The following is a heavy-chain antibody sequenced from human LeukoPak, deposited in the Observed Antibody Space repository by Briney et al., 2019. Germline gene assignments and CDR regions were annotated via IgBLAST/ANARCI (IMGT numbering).Heavy chain of an antibody. J-gene: IGHJ6*03. D-gene: IGHD6-13*01. Sequence: SETLSLTCTVSGGSISSYYWSWIRQPPGKGLEWIGYIYSSGSTNYNPSLKSRVTISVDTSKNQFSLRLSSVTAADTAVFYCARTTIAAAGYMDVWGKGTRSPFP. CDR3: ARTTIAAAGYMDV. V-gene: IGHV4-4*09. CDR2: IYSSGST. CDR1: GGSISSYY.